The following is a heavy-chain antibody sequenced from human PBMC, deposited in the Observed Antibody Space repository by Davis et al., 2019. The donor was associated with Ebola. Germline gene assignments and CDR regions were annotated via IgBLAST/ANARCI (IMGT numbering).Heavy chain of an antibody. CDR2: INPHHGNT. D-gene: IGHD1-1*01. CDR1: GYTFTNYG. CDR3: ARAQFPTTSDH. V-gene: IGHV1-18*04. J-gene: IGHJ4*02. Sequence: AASVKVSCKASGYTFTNYGITWVRQAPGQGLEWMGWINPHHGNTNYAQNVQGRVIMTSDTATTTAYMEVGSLRSDDTAVYYCARAQFPTTSDHWGQGTLVTVSS.